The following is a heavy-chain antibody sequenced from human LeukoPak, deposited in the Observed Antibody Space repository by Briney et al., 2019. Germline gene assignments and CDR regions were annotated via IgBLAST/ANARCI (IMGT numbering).Heavy chain of an antibody. D-gene: IGHD3-22*01. V-gene: IGHV3-15*01. CDR1: GFTFSNAW. CDR2: IKSKTDGGTT. CDR3: TTDLIVVVIRVDAFDI. Sequence: GGSLRLSCAASGFTFSNAWMSWVRQAPGKGLEWVGRIKSKTDGGTTDYAAPVKGRFTISRDDSKNTLYLQMNSLKTENTAVYYCTTDLIVVVIRVDAFDIWGQGTMVTVSS. J-gene: IGHJ3*02.